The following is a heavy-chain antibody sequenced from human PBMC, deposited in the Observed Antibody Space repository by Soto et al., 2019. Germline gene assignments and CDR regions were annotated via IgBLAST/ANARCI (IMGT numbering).Heavy chain of an antibody. Sequence: ASVKVSCKASGYTFTGYYMHWVRQAPGQGLEWMGWINPNSGGTNYAQKFQGWVTMTRDTSISTAYMELSRLRSDDTAVYYCARAPFGVLVGRYYFDYWGQGTLVTVSS. D-gene: IGHD3-10*01. CDR1: GYTFTGYY. V-gene: IGHV1-2*04. CDR3: ARAPFGVLVGRYYFDY. CDR2: INPNSGGT. J-gene: IGHJ4*02.